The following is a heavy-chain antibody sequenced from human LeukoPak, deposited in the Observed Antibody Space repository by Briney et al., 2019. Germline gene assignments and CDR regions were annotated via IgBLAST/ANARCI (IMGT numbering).Heavy chain of an antibody. CDR1: GFIFSDYY. D-gene: IGHD1-7*01. V-gene: IGHV3-11*04. J-gene: IGHJ3*02. CDR3: ARGLYNWNYADTAPDDWAFDI. Sequence: GGSLRLSCAASGFIFSDYYMSWIRQAPGKGLEWVSSISSRAYNIYYADSVKGRFTVSRDNARNSLYLQMNSLRAEDTAVYYCARGLYNWNYADTAPDDWAFDIWGQGTMVTVSS. CDR2: ISSRAYNI.